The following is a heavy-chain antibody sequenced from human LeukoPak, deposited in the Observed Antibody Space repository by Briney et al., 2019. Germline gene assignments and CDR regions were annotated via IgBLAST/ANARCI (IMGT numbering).Heavy chain of an antibody. V-gene: IGHV3-53*01. CDR1: GVTFSSYA. CDR2: IYSGGSA. CDR3: ARVLDTAMPKDY. J-gene: IGHJ4*02. Sequence: PGGSLRLSCAASGVTFSSYAMNWVRQAPGKGLEWVSVIYSGGSAYYADSVKGRFTISRDNSKNTLYLQMNSLRAEDTAVYYCARVLDTAMPKDYWGQGTLVTVSS. D-gene: IGHD5-18*01.